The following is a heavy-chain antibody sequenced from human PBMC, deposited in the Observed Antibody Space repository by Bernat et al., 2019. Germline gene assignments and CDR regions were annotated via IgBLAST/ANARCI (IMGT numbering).Heavy chain of an antibody. CDR1: GFPFSSYS. V-gene: IGHV3-48*02. J-gene: IGHJ4*02. CDR3: ARDTYYESSGFYPY. Sequence: EVQLVESGGALVQPGGSLRLSCAASGFPFSSYSMNWVRQAPGNGLEWVSYISRSSSTIFYADSVKGRFTISRDNAQNSLYVQMNGVRDEDTAVYYCARDTYYESSGFYPYWGQGTLVTVSS. D-gene: IGHD3-22*01. CDR2: ISRSSSTI.